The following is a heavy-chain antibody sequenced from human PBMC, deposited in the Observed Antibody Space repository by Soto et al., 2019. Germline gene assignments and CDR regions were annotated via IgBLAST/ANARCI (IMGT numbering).Heavy chain of an antibody. V-gene: IGHV4-30-4*01. J-gene: IGHJ1*01. CDR2: IYYSGST. Sequence: QVQLQESGPGLVKPSQTLSLTCTVSGGSISSGDYYWSWIRQPPGKGLEWIGYIYYSGSTYYNPSLKSRVTISVDTSKNQFSLKLSSVTAADTAVYYCVRTAYCGGDCYSAEYFQHWGQGTLVTVSS. CDR3: VRTAYCGGDCYSAEYFQH. D-gene: IGHD2-21*02. CDR1: GGSISSGDYY.